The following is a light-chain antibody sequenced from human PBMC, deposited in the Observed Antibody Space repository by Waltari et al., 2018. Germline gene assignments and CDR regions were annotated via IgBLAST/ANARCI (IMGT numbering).Light chain of an antibody. J-gene: IGLJ3*02. V-gene: IGLV1-44*01. Sequence: QSVLTQPPSASGTPGQRVTISCSGSASNIGGNLVNWYQQLPGKAPKLLIYRSDQRPPGVPDRFSGSMTGTSASLAISGLQSDDEADYFCASWDDSLNGHWVFGGGTKVTVL. CDR3: ASWDDSLNGHWV. CDR2: RSD. CDR1: ASNIGGNL.